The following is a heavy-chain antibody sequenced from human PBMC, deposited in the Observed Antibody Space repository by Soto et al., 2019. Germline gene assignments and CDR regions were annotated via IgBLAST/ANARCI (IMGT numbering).Heavy chain of an antibody. CDR3: ARSYRRYCSGGSCYSYYYYYMDV. Sequence: QVQLQESGPGLVKPSETLSLTCTVSGGSISSYYWSWIRQPPGKGLEWIGYIYYSGSTNYNPSLKSRVPMSVDTSKNQYSLKLSSVTAADTAVYYCARSYRRYCSGGSCYSYYYYYMDVWGKGTTVTVSS. CDR1: GGSISSYY. D-gene: IGHD2-15*01. V-gene: IGHV4-59*01. CDR2: IYYSGST. J-gene: IGHJ6*03.